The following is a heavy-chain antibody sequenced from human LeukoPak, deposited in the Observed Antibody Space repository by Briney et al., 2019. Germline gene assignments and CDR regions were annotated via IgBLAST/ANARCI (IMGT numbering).Heavy chain of an antibody. J-gene: IGHJ4*02. CDR3: AREVSLGYFDY. CDR2: INWNGNST. CDR1: GFAFDDYG. Sequence: GGSLRLSCAASGFAFDDYGMSWVRQVPGKGLEWVSGINWNGNSTGYADSVKGRFTISRDNARNSLYLQMNSLRAEDTAVYYCAREVSLGYFDYWGQGTLVTVSS. V-gene: IGHV3-20*04.